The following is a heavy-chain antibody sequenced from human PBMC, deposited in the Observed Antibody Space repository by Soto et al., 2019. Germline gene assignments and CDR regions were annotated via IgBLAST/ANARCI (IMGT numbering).Heavy chain of an antibody. Sequence: PGGSLRLSCAASGLSFSSYWMSWVRQAPGKGLEWVANIRDDGSDKNYVDSVKGRFTISRDNAKNSLSLQMNSLRAEDTAVYYCARDHVIPSWDVWGKRTTVTVSS. V-gene: IGHV3-7*01. J-gene: IGHJ6*04. CDR3: ARDHVIPSWDV. CDR1: GLSFSSYW. D-gene: IGHD2-21*01. CDR2: IRDDGSDK.